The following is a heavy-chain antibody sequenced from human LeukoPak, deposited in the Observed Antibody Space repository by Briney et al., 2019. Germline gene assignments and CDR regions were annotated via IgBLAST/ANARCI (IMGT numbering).Heavy chain of an antibody. CDR2: ISSSGSTI. D-gene: IGHD5-12*01. J-gene: IGHJ6*02. V-gene: IGHV3-11*01. CDR1: GFTFSDYY. CDR3: ARVKVSGYDWAPPYMDV. Sequence: GGSLRLFCAASGFTFSDYYMSWSRQAPGKGLEWVSYISSSGSTIYYADSVKGRFTISRDNAKNSLYLQMNSLRAEDTAVYYCARVKVSGYDWAPPYMDVWGQGTTVTVSS.